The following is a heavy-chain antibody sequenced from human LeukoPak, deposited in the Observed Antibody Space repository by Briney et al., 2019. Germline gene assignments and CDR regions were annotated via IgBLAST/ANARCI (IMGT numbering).Heavy chain of an antibody. CDR2: ISGGGGGT. CDR3: AKNLQYSSSPFDY. V-gene: IGHV3-23*01. D-gene: IGHD6-13*01. J-gene: IGHJ4*02. Sequence: GGSLRLSCAASGFTFSSYAMSGVRQAPGKGLEWVSAISGGGGGTYYADSVKGRFTISRDNSKNTLFLQMNSLRAEDTAVYYCAKNLQYSSSPFDYWGQGTLVTVSS. CDR1: GFTFSSYA.